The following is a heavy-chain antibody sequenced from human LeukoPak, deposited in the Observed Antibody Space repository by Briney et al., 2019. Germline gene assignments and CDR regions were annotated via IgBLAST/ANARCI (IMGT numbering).Heavy chain of an antibody. D-gene: IGHD6-6*01. Sequence: PSETLSLTCTVSGGSISSGDYYWSWIRQPPGKGLEWIGYIYYSGSTYYNPSLKSRVTTSVDTSKNQFSLKLSSVTAADTAVYYCASVGIAARLDYWGQGTLVTVSS. CDR3: ASVGIAARLDY. CDR1: GGSISSGDYY. CDR2: IYYSGST. V-gene: IGHV4-30-4*08. J-gene: IGHJ4*02.